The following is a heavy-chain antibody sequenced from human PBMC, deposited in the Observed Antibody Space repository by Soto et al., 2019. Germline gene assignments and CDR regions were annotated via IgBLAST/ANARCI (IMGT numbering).Heavy chain of an antibody. Sequence: QGQLVQSGAEVKKHGASVNVSCKASGYTSSIYGISWVRQAPGQGLEWMAWISGYNGNTKYAQKFQGRVTVATDTTTTGAYMELRSLRTDDTAVYYCARDVSGGTYPWFFDLWGRGTLVTVSS. CDR2: ISGYNGNT. CDR1: GYTSSIYG. D-gene: IGHD1-26*01. J-gene: IGHJ2*01. CDR3: ARDVSGGTYPWFFDL. V-gene: IGHV1-18*04.